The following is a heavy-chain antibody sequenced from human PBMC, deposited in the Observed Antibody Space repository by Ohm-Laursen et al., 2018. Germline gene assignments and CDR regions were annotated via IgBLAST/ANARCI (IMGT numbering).Heavy chain of an antibody. Sequence: SLRLSRTASGFTFSSYEMNWVRQAPGKGLEWVSYISSSGSTIYYADSVKGRFTISRDNAKNSLYLQMNSLRAEDTAVYYCAREHSTVTGFDYWGQGTLVTVSS. V-gene: IGHV3-48*03. D-gene: IGHD4-17*01. CDR3: AREHSTVTGFDY. CDR2: ISSSGSTI. J-gene: IGHJ4*02. CDR1: GFTFSSYE.